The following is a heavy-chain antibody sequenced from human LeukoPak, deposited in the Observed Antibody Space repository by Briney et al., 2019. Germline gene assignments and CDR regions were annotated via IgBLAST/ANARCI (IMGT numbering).Heavy chain of an antibody. CDR3: ASVRANRGSGSFDY. CDR2: ISSSSSTI. D-gene: IGHD7-27*01. J-gene: IGHJ4*02. V-gene: IGHV3-48*02. CDR1: GFTFSSYS. Sequence: GGSLRLSCAASGFTFSSYSMNWVRQAPGKGLEWVSYISSSSSTIYYADSVKGRFTISRDNAKNSLYLQMNSLRDEDTAVYYCASVRANRGSGSFDYWGQGTLVTVSS.